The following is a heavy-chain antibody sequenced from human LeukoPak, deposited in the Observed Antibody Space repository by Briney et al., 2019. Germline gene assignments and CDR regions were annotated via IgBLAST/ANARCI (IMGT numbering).Heavy chain of an antibody. CDR2: IHPSGIF. V-gene: IGHV4-34*01. D-gene: IGHD5-24*01. Sequence: SETLSLTCAVYGGSCDDYYFSWIRQPPGKGLEWIGEIHPSGIFYYNSSLMSRVTISIDTSKSQFSLRLTSVTAADTAFYYCARGRDRSKAGDHWGQGSLVTVSS. J-gene: IGHJ4*02. CDR3: ARGRDRSKAGDH. CDR1: GGSCDDYY.